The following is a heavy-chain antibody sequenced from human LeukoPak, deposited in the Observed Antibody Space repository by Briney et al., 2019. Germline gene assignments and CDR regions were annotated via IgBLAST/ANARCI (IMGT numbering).Heavy chain of an antibody. D-gene: IGHD3-22*01. V-gene: IGHV1-18*01. CDR1: GYTFTSYG. Sequence: ASVKVSCKASGYTFTSYGISWVRQAPGQGLEWMGWISAYNGNTNYAQKLQGRVTMTTDTSTSTAYMELRSLRSDDTAVYYCARDWSDYYDSSGYCPQTKFDYWGQGTLVTVSS. CDR3: ARDWSDYYDSSGYCPQTKFDY. J-gene: IGHJ4*02. CDR2: ISAYNGNT.